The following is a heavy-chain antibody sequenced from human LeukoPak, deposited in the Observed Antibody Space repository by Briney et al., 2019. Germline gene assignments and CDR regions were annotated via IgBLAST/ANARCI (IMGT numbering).Heavy chain of an antibody. V-gene: IGHV3-30*03. D-gene: IGHD4-17*01. CDR1: GFTFSSYG. CDR3: ARGHTAVTRHFDF. J-gene: IGHJ4*02. Sequence: GGSLRLSCAASGFTFSSYGMHWVRQAPGKGLEWVAVISYDGSNKYYADSVKGRFTISRDNSKNLLYLDMNSLRAEDTAVYYCARGHTAVTRHFDFWGQGTLVTVSS. CDR2: ISYDGSNK.